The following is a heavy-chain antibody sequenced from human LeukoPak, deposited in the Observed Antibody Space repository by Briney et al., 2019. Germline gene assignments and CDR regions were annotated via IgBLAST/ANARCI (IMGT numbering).Heavy chain of an antibody. CDR1: GFTFSSYG. CDR3: TRAVSGSYGPGSY. CDR2: ISSSSSSR. D-gene: IGHD5-18*01. Sequence: PAGGSLRLSCAASGFTFSSYGMIWVRQAPGKGLEWVSYISSSSSSRYYADSVRGRFTISRDNAKNSLYLQMDSLRTEDTAVYYCTRAVSGSYGPGSYWGQGTLVTVSS. J-gene: IGHJ4*02. V-gene: IGHV3-48*01.